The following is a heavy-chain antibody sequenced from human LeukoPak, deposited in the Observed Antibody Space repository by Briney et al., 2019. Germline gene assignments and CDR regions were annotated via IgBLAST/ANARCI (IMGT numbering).Heavy chain of an antibody. D-gene: IGHD2-8*01. CDR3: ARQWSPLYYFDY. CDR1: GYTFTSYG. Sequence: ASVKVSCKAPGYTFTSYGISWVRQAPGQGLEWMGWISAYNGNTNYAQKLQGRVTMTTDTSTSTAYMELRSLRSDDTAVYYCARQWSPLYYFDYWGQGTLVTVSS. V-gene: IGHV1-18*01. CDR2: ISAYNGNT. J-gene: IGHJ4*02.